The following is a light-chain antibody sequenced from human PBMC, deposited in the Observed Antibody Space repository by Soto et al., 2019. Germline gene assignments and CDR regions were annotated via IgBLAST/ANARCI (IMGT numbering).Light chain of an antibody. J-gene: IGLJ1*01. CDR3: SSYTSTSTYV. Sequence: QSALTQPASVSGSPGQSITISCTGTSSDVGGYKSASWYQQHPGKAPKLLIYNVSNRPSGISDRFSGSWSGGTASLTISGLQAEDEADYYCSSYTSTSTYVFXTGTKVTVL. CDR2: NVS. CDR1: SSDVGGYKS. V-gene: IGLV2-14*03.